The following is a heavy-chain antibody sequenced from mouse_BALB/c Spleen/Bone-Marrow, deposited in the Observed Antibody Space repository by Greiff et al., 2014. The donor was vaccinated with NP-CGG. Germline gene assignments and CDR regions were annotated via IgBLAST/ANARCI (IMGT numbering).Heavy chain of an antibody. D-gene: IGHD2-3*01. Sequence: VQGVESGPGLVAPSQSLSITCTVSGFSLTSYSVHWVRQPPGKGLEWLGVIWAGGSTNYNSALMSRLSISKDNSKSQVFLKMSSLQTDDTAMFYCARDDDSYAMDHWGQGTSVTVSS. CDR3: ARDDDSYAMDH. V-gene: IGHV2-9*02. CDR2: IWAGGST. CDR1: GFSLTSYS. J-gene: IGHJ4*01.